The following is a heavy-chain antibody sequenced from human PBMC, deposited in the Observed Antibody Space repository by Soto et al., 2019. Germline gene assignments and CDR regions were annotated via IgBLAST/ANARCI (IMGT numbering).Heavy chain of an antibody. Sequence: QITLKESGPTLVKPTQTLTLTCTFSGFSLSTTGVGVGWIRQPPGKALEWLALIYWDDDKRYSPSLKSRLTITKHTSKNQVVLTMTEKDPLDTATYYRALASPVTTGGDYWGQGTLVNLS. CDR3: ALASPVTTGGDY. D-gene: IGHD4-17*01. J-gene: IGHJ4*01. CDR2: IYWDDDK. V-gene: IGHV2-5*02. CDR1: GFSLSTTGVG.